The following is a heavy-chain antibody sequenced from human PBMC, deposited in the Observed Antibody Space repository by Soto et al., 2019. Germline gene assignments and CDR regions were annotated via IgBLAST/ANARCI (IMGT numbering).Heavy chain of an antibody. CDR3: ARDKRRGIVAAAGIFDY. D-gene: IGHD6-13*01. CDR2: INHSGST. Sequence: SETLSLTCAVYGGSFSGYYWSWIRQPPGKGLEWIGEINHSGSTNYNPSLKSRVTISVDTSKNQFSLKLSSVTAADTAVYYCARDKRRGIVAAAGIFDYWGQGTLVTVSS. V-gene: IGHV4-34*01. J-gene: IGHJ4*02. CDR1: GGSFSGYY.